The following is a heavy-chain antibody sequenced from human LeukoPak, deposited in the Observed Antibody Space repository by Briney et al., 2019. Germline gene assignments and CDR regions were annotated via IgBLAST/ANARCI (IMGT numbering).Heavy chain of an antibody. CDR1: GFTFSSYG. CDR3: ARDLVYDFWSGYSPFDY. J-gene: IGHJ4*02. Sequence: PGRSLRLSCAASGFTFSSYGMHWVRQAPGKGLEWVAVISYDGSNKYYADSVKGRFTVSRDNSKNTLYLQMNSLRAEDTAVYYCARDLVYDFWSGYSPFDYWGQGTLVTVSS. D-gene: IGHD3-3*01. CDR2: ISYDGSNK. V-gene: IGHV3-30*03.